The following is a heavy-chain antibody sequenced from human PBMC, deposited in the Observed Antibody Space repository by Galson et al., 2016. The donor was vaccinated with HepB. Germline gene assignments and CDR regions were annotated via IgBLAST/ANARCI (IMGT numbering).Heavy chain of an antibody. J-gene: IGHJ3*02. Sequence: SETLSLTCEVSGGSISGSFWWSWVRQPPGKGLQWIGEIYHRGTTKYKPSLRGRASISVDETKTQFSLRLTYVTAADTAVYYCARDLGYGSGADGSGAFNIWGPGTMVTVSS. CDR1: GGSISGSFW. V-gene: IGHV4-4*02. CDR3: ARDLGYGSGADGSGAFNI. CDR2: IYHRGTT. D-gene: IGHD3-10*01.